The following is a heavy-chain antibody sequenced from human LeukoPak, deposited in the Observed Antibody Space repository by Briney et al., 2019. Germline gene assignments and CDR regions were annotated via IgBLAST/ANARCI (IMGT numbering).Heavy chain of an antibody. D-gene: IGHD3-22*01. V-gene: IGHV3-64*01. J-gene: IGHJ4*02. CDR3: AKDLAYYDSSGYHLFDY. Sequence: GGSLRLSCAASGFTFSSYAMHWVRQAPGKGLEYVSAISSNGGSTYYANSVKGRFTISRDNSKNTLYLQMNSLRAEDTAVYYCAKDLAYYDSSGYHLFDYWGQGTLVTVSS. CDR1: GFTFSSYA. CDR2: ISSNGGST.